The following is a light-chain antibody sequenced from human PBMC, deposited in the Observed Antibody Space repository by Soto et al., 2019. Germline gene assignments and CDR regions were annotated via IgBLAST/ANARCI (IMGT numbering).Light chain of an antibody. CDR1: QSVSRY. V-gene: IGKV3-11*01. CDR3: QQRSNWPPIT. CDR2: DAS. J-gene: IGKJ5*01. Sequence: IVLTKSPATLSLSPRERATLSCRASQSVSRYLAWYQQKPGQAPRLLVYDASNRATGIPARFSGSGSGTDFTLTISSLEPEDFAVYYCQQRSNWPPITFGQGTRLEIK.